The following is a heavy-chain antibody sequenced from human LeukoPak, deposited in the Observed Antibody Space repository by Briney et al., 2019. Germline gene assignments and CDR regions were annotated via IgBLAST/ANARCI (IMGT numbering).Heavy chain of an antibody. CDR3: AHRNVGYCSSTSCSRPYYFDY. V-gene: IGHV2-5*01. D-gene: IGHD2-2*01. CDR1: GFSLSTSGVG. J-gene: IGHJ4*02. CDR2: IYWNDDK. Sequence: ESGPTLVKPTQTLTLTCTFSGFSLSTSGVGVGWIRQPPGKALEWLALIYWNDDKRYSPSLKSRLTITKDTSKNQVVLTMTNMDPVDTATYYCAHRNVGYCSSTSCSRPYYFDYWGQGTLVTVSS.